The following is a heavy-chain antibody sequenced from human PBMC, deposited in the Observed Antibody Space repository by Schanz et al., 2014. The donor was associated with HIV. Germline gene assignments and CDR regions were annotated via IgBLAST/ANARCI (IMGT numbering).Heavy chain of an antibody. CDR2: ISESGGRT. CDR3: AKPEYDSRGNSQSHFDY. V-gene: IGHV3-23*04. J-gene: IGHJ4*02. CDR1: GFNFNNYA. Sequence: VQLVESGGGVVQPRRSLRLSCAASGFNFNNYAMTWVRQAPGKGLEWVSSISESGGRTYYADSLNGRFTISRDNSKNTLYLQMTTLRIDDTAVYYCAKPEYDSRGNSQSHFDYWGQGTLVTVSS. D-gene: IGHD3-22*01.